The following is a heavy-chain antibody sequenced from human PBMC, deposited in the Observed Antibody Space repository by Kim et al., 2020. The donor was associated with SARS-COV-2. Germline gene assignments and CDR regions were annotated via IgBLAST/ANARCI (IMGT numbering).Heavy chain of an antibody. CDR3: AKKSGFIYGQNDY. D-gene: IGHD3-3*02. J-gene: IGHJ4*02. Sequence: GGSLRLSCAASGFTFNNYAMSWVRQAPGKGLEWVSTISGGGDNTYYADSVEGRFTISRDNSKNTLFLQMNSLRAEDTALYYCAKKSGFIYGQNDYWGQGTRVTVSS. CDR2: ISGGGDNT. CDR1: GFTFNNYA. V-gene: IGHV3-23*01.